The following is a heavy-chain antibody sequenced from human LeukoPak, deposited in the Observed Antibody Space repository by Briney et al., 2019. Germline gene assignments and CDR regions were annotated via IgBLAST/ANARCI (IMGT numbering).Heavy chain of an antibody. CDR2: ISSSSSYI. Sequence: PGESLRLSCAASGFTFSSYSMSWVRQAPGKGLGWVSSISSSSSYIYYADSVKGRFTISRDNAKSSLYLQMNSLRAADTAVYYCAREGGSGRIDRAFDIWGQGTMVTVSS. J-gene: IGHJ3*02. D-gene: IGHD3-10*01. V-gene: IGHV3-21*01. CDR3: AREGGSGRIDRAFDI. CDR1: GFTFSSYS.